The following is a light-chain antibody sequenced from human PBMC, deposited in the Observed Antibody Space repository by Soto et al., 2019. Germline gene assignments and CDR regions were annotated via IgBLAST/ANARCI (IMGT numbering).Light chain of an antibody. V-gene: IGLV2-8*01. CDR3: SSYAGSNNFVV. Sequence: QSALTQPPSASGSPGQSVTISCTGTSSDVGGYNYVSWYQQHPGKAPKLMIYEVSKRPSGVPDRFSGSKSGNTASLTVSGLQAEDDADYYCSSYAGSNNFVVFGTGTKVTVL. CDR1: SSDVGGYNY. CDR2: EVS. J-gene: IGLJ1*01.